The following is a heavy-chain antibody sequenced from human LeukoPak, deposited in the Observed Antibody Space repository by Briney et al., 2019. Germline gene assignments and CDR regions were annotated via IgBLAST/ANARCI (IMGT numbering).Heavy chain of an antibody. D-gene: IGHD1-7*01. CDR3: AKEGKTRNWNYYQAKSVY. J-gene: IGHJ4*02. CDR2: ISGSGGST. CDR1: GFTFSNSA. V-gene: IGHV3-23*01. Sequence: GGSLRLSCAASGFTFSNSAMTWVRQTPGKGLEWVSAISGSGGSTYYADSVKGRFTISRDNSKNTLSLQMNSLRAEDTVVYYCAKEGKTRNWNYYQAKSVYWGQGTLVTVSS.